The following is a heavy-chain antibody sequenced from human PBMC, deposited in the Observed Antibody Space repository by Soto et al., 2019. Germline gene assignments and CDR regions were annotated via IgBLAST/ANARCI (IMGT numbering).Heavy chain of an antibody. D-gene: IGHD1-26*01. Sequence: QVQLQESGPGLVKPSETLSLTCTVSGGSISSYYWSWIRQPAGKGLEWIGRIYTSGSTNYNPSLKSRVTMSVDTSKNQFSLKLSSVTAADTALYYCARDSRWDQEGGALFDYWGQGTLVTVSS. CDR2: IYTSGST. CDR3: ARDSRWDQEGGALFDY. J-gene: IGHJ4*02. V-gene: IGHV4-4*07. CDR1: GGSISSYY.